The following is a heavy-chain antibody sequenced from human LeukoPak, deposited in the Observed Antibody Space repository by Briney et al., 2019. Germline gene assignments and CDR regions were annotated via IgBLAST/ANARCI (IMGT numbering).Heavy chain of an antibody. D-gene: IGHD3-16*01. J-gene: IGHJ3*02. V-gene: IGHV3-23*01. CDR3: AKALTRWAFDM. CDR2: MSLSTSGK. Sequence: GGSLRLSCAASGFTFSDYDMSWVRQAPGKGLEWVSSMSLSTSGKTYADSVKGRFTVSTDKAKNTLYLQMDSLSAEDTAIYYCAKALTRWAFDMWGQGTMVTVSS. CDR1: GFTFSDYD.